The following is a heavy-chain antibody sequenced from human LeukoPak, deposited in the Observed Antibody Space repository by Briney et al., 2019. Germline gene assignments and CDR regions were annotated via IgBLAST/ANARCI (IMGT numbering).Heavy chain of an antibody. D-gene: IGHD6-19*01. Sequence: SETLSLTCTLSGDSINGHYWSWVRQPPGKRLEWIGDIHYKGSTNYNLSLKSRVPISVDPSKNHLSLNLTSVLAADTAIYYCARRDTGWNYCDYWGQGSLVTVSS. CDR1: GDSINGHY. V-gene: IGHV4-59*08. J-gene: IGHJ4*02. CDR3: ARRDTGWNYCDY. CDR2: IHYKGST.